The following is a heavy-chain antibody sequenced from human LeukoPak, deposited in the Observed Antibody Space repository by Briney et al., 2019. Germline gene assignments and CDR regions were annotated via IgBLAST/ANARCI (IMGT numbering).Heavy chain of an antibody. CDR2: ISGDGGGT. Sequence: GGSLRLSCAASGFTFDNYAMHWVRQDPGKGLEWVSLISGDGGGTYYADSVKGGFTISRDNSKSSLYLQMNSLRTEDTAFYYCAKDGPSRPLDSLGQGSLVTVSS. CDR1: GFTFDNYA. V-gene: IGHV3-43*02. J-gene: IGHJ4*02. CDR3: AKDGPSRPLDS.